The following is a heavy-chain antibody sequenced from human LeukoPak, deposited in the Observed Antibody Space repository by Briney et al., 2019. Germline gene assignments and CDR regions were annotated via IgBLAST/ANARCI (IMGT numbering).Heavy chain of an antibody. J-gene: IGHJ4*02. Sequence: SVKVSCKASGYTFTSYGISWVRQAPGQGLEWMGGIIPIFGTANYAQKFQGRVTITADESTSTAYMELSSLRSEDTAVYYCAREAAAASLSPYYFDYWGQGTLVTVSS. V-gene: IGHV1-69*13. CDR1: GYTFTSYG. D-gene: IGHD6-13*01. CDR2: IIPIFGTA. CDR3: AREAAAASLSPYYFDY.